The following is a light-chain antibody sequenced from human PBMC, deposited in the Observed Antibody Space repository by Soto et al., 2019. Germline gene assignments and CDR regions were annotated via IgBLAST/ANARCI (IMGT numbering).Light chain of an antibody. V-gene: IGKV1-27*01. CDR2: AAS. CDR3: QKYNSAPQT. CDR1: HDVSNY. Sequence: DIEMTQSPSSLSASVGDRVTVTCEASHDVSNYLAWYQQKPGKVPKLPMYAASTLQSGVPSRFSGSGSGTEFTLIISSLQPEDVATYYCQKYNSAPQTFGPGTKVDIK. J-gene: IGKJ3*01.